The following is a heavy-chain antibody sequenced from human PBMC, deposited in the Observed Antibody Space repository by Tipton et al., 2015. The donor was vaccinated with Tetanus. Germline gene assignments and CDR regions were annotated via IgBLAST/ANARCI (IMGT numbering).Heavy chain of an antibody. V-gene: IGHV3-53*01. D-gene: IGHD2-2*01. CDR1: GFTFSSYS. Sequence: SLRLSCAASGFTFSSYSMNWVRQAPGKGLEWVSVIYSGGSTYYADSVKGRFTISRDNSKNTLYLQMNSLRAEDTAVYYCARDNVYCSSTSCYVAPGYGMDVWGQGTTVTVSS. CDR2: IYSGGST. J-gene: IGHJ6*02. CDR3: ARDNVYCSSTSCYVAPGYGMDV.